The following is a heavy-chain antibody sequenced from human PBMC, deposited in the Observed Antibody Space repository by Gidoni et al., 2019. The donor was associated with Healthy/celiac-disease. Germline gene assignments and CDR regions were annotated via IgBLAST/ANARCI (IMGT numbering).Heavy chain of an antibody. J-gene: IGHJ4*02. V-gene: IGHV3-48*03. CDR2: ISSSGSTI. Sequence: EVQLVESGGGLVQPGGSLRLSCAASGFTFSSYEMNWVRQAPGKGLEWVSYISSSGSTIYYADSVKGRFTISRDNAKNSLYLQMNSLRAEDTAVYYCARVSESYGYLDYWGQGTLVTVSS. CDR3: ARVSESYGYLDY. CDR1: GFTFSSYE. D-gene: IGHD5-18*01.